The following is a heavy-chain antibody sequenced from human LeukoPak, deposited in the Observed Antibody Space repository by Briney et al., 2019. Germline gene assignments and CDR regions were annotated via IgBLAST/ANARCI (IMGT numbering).Heavy chain of an antibody. CDR2: PYYRSKWYN. J-gene: IGHJ3*01. Sequence: SQTLSLTCAISGDSVSSTSATWNWIRQSPSRGLEWLGRPYYRSKWYNNYALSVKSRITINPDTSKNQFSLQLNSVTPEDTAIYYCARDPAYSSDWTKNAFDVWGQGTMVTVSS. D-gene: IGHD6-19*01. CDR3: ARDPAYSSDWTKNAFDV. V-gene: IGHV6-1*01. CDR1: GDSVSSTSAT.